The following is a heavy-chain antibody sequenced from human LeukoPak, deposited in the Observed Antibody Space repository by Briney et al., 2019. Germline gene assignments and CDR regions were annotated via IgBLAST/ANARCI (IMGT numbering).Heavy chain of an antibody. V-gene: IGHV1-46*01. CDR2: INPSGGST. CDR3: ASPLSGYYYYMDV. D-gene: IGHD3-10*01. J-gene: IGHJ6*03. Sequence: ASVKVSCKASGYTFTGYYMHWVRQAPGQGLEWMGIINPSGGSTSYAQKFQGRVTMTRDTSTSTVYMELSSLRSEDTAVYYCASPLSGYYYYMDVWGKGTTVTVSS. CDR1: GYTFTGYY.